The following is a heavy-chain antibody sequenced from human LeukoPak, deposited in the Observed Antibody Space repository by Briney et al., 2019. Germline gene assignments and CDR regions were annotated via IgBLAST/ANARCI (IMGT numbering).Heavy chain of an antibody. CDR3: ARIPNSYYYYGMDV. CDR2: IKEDGSEK. J-gene: IGHJ6*02. Sequence: TGGSLRLSCAASGFTFSSYWMSWVRQTPGKGLEWVANIKEDGSEKYYVDSVKGRFTISRDNAKNSLYLQMNSLRDEDTAVYYCARIPNSYYYYGMDVWGQGTTVTVSS. V-gene: IGHV3-7*01. CDR1: GFTFSSYW.